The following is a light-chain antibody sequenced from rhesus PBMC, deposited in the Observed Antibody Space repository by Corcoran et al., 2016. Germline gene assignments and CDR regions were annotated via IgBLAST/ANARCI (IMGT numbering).Light chain of an antibody. J-gene: IGKJ2*01. Sequence: DIQMTQSPSSLSASVGDRVTITCRASQAIDRFLGWYQQKPGKAPKLLIYGASTLQSGDPSRFSGSGSRTDFTLTLSGLPPEDFATYYCQQHHTYPYTFGQGAEVDIK. V-gene: IGKV1-25*01. CDR1: QAIDRF. CDR2: GAS. CDR3: QQHHTYPYT.